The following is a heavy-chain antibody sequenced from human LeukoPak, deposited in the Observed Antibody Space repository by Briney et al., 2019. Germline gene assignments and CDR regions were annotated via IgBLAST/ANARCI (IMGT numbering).Heavy chain of an antibody. J-gene: IGHJ4*02. Sequence: SVKVSCKASGYTFTSYAISWVRQAPGQGLEWMGGIIPIFGTANYAQKFQGRVTITADKSTSTAYMELSSLRSEDTAVYYCARDIGSSGWQSGDYWGQGTLVTVSS. CDR3: ARDIGSSGWQSGDY. V-gene: IGHV1-69*06. D-gene: IGHD6-19*01. CDR1: GYTFTSYA. CDR2: IIPIFGTA.